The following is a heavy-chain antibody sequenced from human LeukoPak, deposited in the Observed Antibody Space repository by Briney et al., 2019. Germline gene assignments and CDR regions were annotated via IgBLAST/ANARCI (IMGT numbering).Heavy chain of an antibody. D-gene: IGHD3-22*01. Sequence: SETLSLTCTVSGYFISSGYYWGWIRQPPGKGLEWIGSIYHSGSNYYNPSLKSRVTISVDTSKNQFSLKLSSVTAADTAVYFCARADYYDSSGLDYWGQGTLVTVSS. CDR1: GYFISSGYY. CDR3: ARADYYDSSGLDY. CDR2: IYHSGSN. J-gene: IGHJ4*02. V-gene: IGHV4-38-2*02.